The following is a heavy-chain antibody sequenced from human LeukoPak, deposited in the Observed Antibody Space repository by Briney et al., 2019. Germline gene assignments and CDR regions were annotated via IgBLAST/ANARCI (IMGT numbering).Heavy chain of an antibody. D-gene: IGHD1-26*01. CDR2: IIPILGIA. J-gene: IGHJ4*02. Sequence: SVKVSCKASGYTFTSYAISWVRQAPGQGLEWMGRIIPILGIANYAQKFQGRVTITADKSTSTAYMELSSLRSEDTAVYYCARVSIVGATTDFDYWGQGTLVTVSS. V-gene: IGHV1-69*04. CDR1: GYTFTSYA. CDR3: ARVSIVGATTDFDY.